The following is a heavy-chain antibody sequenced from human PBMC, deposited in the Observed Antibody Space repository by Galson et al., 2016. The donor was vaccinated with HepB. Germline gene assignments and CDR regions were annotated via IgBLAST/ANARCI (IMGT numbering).Heavy chain of an antibody. CDR2: MNPNSGDT. J-gene: IGHJ6*02. CDR3: ARTLRSRGNYSYDMDV. V-gene: IGHV1-2*02. D-gene: IGHD3-22*01. CDR1: GYSFTVYY. Sequence: SVKVSCKASGYSFTVYYIHWVRQAPGHGLEWMGMMNPNSGDTNYAQKFQGRVTMTRDTAISTAYMELNRLRSDDRAVYYCARTLRSRGNYSYDMDVWGQGTTVTVS.